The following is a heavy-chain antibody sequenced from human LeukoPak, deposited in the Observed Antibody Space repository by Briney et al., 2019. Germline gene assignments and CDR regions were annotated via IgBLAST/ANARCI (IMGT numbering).Heavy chain of an antibody. V-gene: IGHV4-59*13. D-gene: IGHD3-22*01. Sequence: PSETLSLTCTVSGGSITSYQWSWFRQRPGKGLGWIGFIYFIGSTNHNPSLKSRVTISVDTSKNQFSLKLSSVPAADTAVYYCARGDSQYYDSSGYNLIHAFDIWGQGTMVTVSS. J-gene: IGHJ3*02. CDR2: IYFIGST. CDR3: ARGDSQYYDSSGYNLIHAFDI. CDR1: GGSITSYQ.